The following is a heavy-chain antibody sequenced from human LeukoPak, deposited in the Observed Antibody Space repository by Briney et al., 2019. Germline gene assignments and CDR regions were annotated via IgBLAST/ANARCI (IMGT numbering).Heavy chain of an antibody. Sequence: SGTLSLTSTVSGFSINRSYNWAWIRQSPGKGLDWIGTIYHSGNAYYNPSLKSRVSMSVDTSNNQFSLTMISVTAADAGVYYCARVRGPLRYFDALGQGTLVTVSS. CDR3: ARVRGPLRYFDA. V-gene: IGHV4-38-2*02. D-gene: IGHD2-21*02. CDR1: GFSINRSYN. J-gene: IGHJ4*02. CDR2: IYHSGNA.